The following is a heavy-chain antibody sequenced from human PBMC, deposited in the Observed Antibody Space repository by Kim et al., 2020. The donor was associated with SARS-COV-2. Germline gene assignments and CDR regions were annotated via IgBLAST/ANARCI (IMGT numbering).Heavy chain of an antibody. J-gene: IGHJ2*01. CDR2: I. CDR3: ARGSDWYFDL. Sequence: IHYAELGRGRITTSRDNAKTSLSLQMRSLRAEDTAVYYCARGSDWYFDLWGRGTLVTVSS. V-gene: IGHV3-48*04.